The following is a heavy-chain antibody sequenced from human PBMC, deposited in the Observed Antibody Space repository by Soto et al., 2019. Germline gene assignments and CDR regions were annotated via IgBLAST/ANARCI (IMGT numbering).Heavy chain of an antibody. V-gene: IGHV3-48*02. CDR3: ARDNGLAGSFDP. CDR2: ITSRSTTI. D-gene: IGHD6-13*01. CDR1: GFTFSTYS. Sequence: PGGSLRLSCAASGFTFSTYSMNWVRQAPGKGLEWISYITSRSTTIYYADSVKGRFTISRDNAKNSLYLQMNSLRDEDTAVYYCARDNGLAGSFDPWGQGTLVTVS. J-gene: IGHJ5*02.